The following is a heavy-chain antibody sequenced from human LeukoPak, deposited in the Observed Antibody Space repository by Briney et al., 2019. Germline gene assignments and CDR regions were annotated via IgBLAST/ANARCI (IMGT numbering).Heavy chain of an antibody. V-gene: IGHV4-39*07. Sequence: SETLSLTCTVSGGSISSSSYYWGWIRQPPGKGLEWIGSIYYSGSTYYNPSLKSRVTISVDTSKNQLSLKLSSVTAADTAVYYCARLAKSLLPYYGSRKGAFDIWGQGTMVTVSS. D-gene: IGHD3-10*01. CDR2: IYYSGST. CDR3: ARLAKSLLPYYGSRKGAFDI. CDR1: GGSISSSSYY. J-gene: IGHJ3*02.